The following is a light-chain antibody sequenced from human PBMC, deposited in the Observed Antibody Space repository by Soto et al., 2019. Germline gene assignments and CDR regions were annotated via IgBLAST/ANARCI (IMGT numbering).Light chain of an antibody. CDR1: SSNIGSNT. J-gene: IGLJ1*01. CDR2: SHN. V-gene: IGLV1-44*01. CDR3: EAWDDSLKGYV. Sequence: QSVLTQPPSASGTPGQRVTISCSGSSSNIGSNTVNWYQQLPGTAPKLLIYSHNQRPSGVPDRFSGSKSGTSASLAIGGLQSEDEADYYCEAWDDSLKGYVFGTGTKVTVL.